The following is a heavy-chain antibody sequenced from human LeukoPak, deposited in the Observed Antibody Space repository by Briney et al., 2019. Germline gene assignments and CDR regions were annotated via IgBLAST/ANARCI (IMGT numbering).Heavy chain of an antibody. Sequence: GGSLRLSCAASGFTVSSNYMSWVRQAPGKGLEWVSSISSSSSYIYYADSVKGRFTISRDNAKNSLYLQMNSLRAEDTAVYYCARGRSSRFDPWGQGTLVTVSS. CDR3: ARGRSSRFDP. V-gene: IGHV3-21*01. CDR1: GFTVSSNY. CDR2: ISSSSSYI. J-gene: IGHJ5*02. D-gene: IGHD6-19*01.